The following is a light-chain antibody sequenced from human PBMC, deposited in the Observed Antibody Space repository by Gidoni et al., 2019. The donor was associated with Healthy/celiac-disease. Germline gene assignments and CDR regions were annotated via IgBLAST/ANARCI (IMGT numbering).Light chain of an antibody. Sequence: IVWTQFPGTLSLSPGERTTLSCRASQSVSSSYLAWYQQKPGQAPRLLIYGASSRDTGIPDRFSGSGSGTDFTLTISRLEPEDFAVYYCQQCYSSPPFGQGTKVEIK. CDR1: QSVSSSY. J-gene: IGKJ1*01. V-gene: IGKV3-20*01. CDR3: QQCYSSPP. CDR2: GAS.